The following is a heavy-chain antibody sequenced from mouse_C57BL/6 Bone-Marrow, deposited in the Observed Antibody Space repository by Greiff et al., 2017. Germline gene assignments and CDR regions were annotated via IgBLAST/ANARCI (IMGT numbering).Heavy chain of an antibody. CDR3: ARTAYYDDGGAWFAY. J-gene: IGHJ3*01. Sequence: VQLQQSGAELVMPGASVKLSCTASGYTFTSYWMHWVKQRPGQGLEWIGEIDPSDSYTNYNQKFKGKSTLTVDKSSSTAYMQLSSLTSEDTAVYYCARTAYYDDGGAWFAYWGQGTLVTVSA. CDR2: IDPSDSYT. D-gene: IGHD2-4*01. CDR1: GYTFTSYW. V-gene: IGHV1-69*01.